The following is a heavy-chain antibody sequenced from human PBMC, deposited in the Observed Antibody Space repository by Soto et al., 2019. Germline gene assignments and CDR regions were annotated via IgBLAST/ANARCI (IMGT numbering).Heavy chain of an antibody. J-gene: IGHJ4*02. CDR1: GYTFTSYA. CDR2: INAGNGNT. Sequence: QVQLVQSGAEEKKPGASVKVSCKASGYTFTSYAMHWVRQAPGQRLEWMGWINAGNGNTKYSHKFQGSVTITRDTFASTAYMELSSLRPEDTAVYYCARSIVVVTALDYWGQGTLVTVSS. CDR3: ARSIVVVTALDY. D-gene: IGHD2-21*02. V-gene: IGHV1-3*05.